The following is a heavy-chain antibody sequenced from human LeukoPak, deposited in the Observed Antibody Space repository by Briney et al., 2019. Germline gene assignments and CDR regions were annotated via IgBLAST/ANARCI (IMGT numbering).Heavy chain of an antibody. D-gene: IGHD3-22*01. CDR1: GFTFSSYD. J-gene: IGHJ6*02. Sequence: GGSLRLSCAASGFTFSSYDMHWVRQAAGKGLEWVSAIGTAGDTYYPGSVKGRFTISRDNAKNSLYLQMNSLRAGDTAVYYCAREILYDGSGYYGMDVWGQGTTVTVSS. V-gene: IGHV3-13*01. CDR3: AREILYDGSGYYGMDV. CDR2: IGTAGDT.